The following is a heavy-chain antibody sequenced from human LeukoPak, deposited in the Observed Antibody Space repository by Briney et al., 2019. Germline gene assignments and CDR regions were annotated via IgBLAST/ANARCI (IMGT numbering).Heavy chain of an antibody. D-gene: IGHD6-13*01. J-gene: IGHJ1*01. CDR3: ARGRAAGISAEYFQH. Sequence: GGSLRLSCAPSGFTFSSYAIHWVRQAPGKGLEYVSAISSNGGSTYYANSVKGRFTISRDNSKNTLYLQMGSLRAEDMAVYYCARGRAAGISAEYFQHWGQGTLVTVSS. CDR1: GFTFSSYA. CDR2: ISSNGGST. V-gene: IGHV3-64*01.